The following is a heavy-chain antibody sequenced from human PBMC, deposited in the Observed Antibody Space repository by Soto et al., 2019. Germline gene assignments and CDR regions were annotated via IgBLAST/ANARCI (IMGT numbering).Heavy chain of an antibody. CDR3: VGLIGNRWLDS. D-gene: IGHD2-8*01. CDR2: TYYRSKWFN. J-gene: IGHJ5*01. Sequence: QVQLQESGPGLVKPSQTLSLTCAISGDSVSTNSVTWNWIRQSPSRGLEWLGRTYYRSKWFNDYAVSVKGRITINPDTSKNQLSLQVNSVTPDDTAVYLCVGLIGNRWLDSWGQGTLVTVSS. V-gene: IGHV6-1*01. CDR1: GDSVSTNSVT.